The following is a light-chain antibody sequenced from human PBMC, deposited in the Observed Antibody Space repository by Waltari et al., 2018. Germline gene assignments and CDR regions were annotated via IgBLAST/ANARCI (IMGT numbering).Light chain of an antibody. Sequence: DIQITQSPSSLSTSVGDRVTIPCQASQAISTYLNWYQLKPGKAHRLMIYSASSLQSGVPSRFSGSGSGTDFSFTINSLQPEDFATYYCQQSYSAPWTFGQGTKVDIK. V-gene: IGKV1-39*01. J-gene: IGKJ1*01. CDR1: QAISTY. CDR3: QQSYSAPWT. CDR2: SAS.